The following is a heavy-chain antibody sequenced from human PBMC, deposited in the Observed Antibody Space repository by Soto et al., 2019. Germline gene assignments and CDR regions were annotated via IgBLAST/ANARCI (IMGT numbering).Heavy chain of an antibody. Sequence: LRLSCAASGFTFSRYWMHWVRQAPGKGLVWVSRISSDGSNAIYADSVKGRFTISRDNAKNTLHLQMNSLRAEDTATYYCTRDQVDSSGYYFFDFWGRGTLVTVSS. J-gene: IGHJ4*02. CDR3: TRDQVDSSGYYFFDF. V-gene: IGHV3-74*01. CDR2: ISSDGSNA. CDR1: GFTFSRYW. D-gene: IGHD3-22*01.